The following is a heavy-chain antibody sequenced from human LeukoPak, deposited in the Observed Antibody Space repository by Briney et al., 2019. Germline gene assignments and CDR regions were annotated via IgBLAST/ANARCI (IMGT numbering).Heavy chain of an antibody. CDR1: GGSISSSSYY. CDR2: KYYSGSI. Sequence: SETLSLTCTVSGGSISSSSYYWGSIRQPPGTGLEWIGSKYYSGSIYYNPSLKSRVTILVDTSKNQFSLKLSSVTAADTAVYYCARSSYCGGDCYWQPLNPDYWGQGTLVTVSS. V-gene: IGHV4-39*07. D-gene: IGHD2-21*02. J-gene: IGHJ4*02. CDR3: ARSSYCGGDCYWQPLNPDY.